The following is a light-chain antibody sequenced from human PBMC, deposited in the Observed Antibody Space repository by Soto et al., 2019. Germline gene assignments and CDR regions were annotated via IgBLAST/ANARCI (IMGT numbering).Light chain of an antibody. Sequence: IQMTQSPSALSASVGDRVTITCRASQSISTYLEWFQQKPGKAPKLLIYDASTLQTGVPSRFSGSGSGTDFTLNISYLQSEDFGTYYCQQFYNYPRTFGQGTKVDIK. J-gene: IGKJ1*01. CDR1: QSISTY. CDR3: QQFYNYPRT. V-gene: IGKV1D-13*01. CDR2: DAS.